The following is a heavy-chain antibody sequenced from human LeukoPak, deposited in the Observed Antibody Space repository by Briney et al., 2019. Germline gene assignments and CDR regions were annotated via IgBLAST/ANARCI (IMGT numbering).Heavy chain of an antibody. J-gene: IGHJ3*01. CDR1: GYTFSKNG. CDR2: ISAYNGNT. D-gene: IGHD2-15*01. V-gene: IGHV1-18*01. CDR3: ASTDLVGVFDF. Sequence: APVKVSSKTSGYTFSKNGISWVRQTPGQGLEWMGWISAYNGNTNHAQKFQGRVTMTTDTTTSTAYMELRSLRSDDTAVYYCASTDLVGVFDFWGQGTTVTVSS.